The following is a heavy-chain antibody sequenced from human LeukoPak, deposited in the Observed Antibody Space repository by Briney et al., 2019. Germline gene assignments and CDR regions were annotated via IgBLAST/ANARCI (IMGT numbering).Heavy chain of an antibody. CDR1: GASISSNSYY. V-gene: IGHV4-61*02. J-gene: IGHJ4*02. Sequence: TSQTLSLTCTVSGASISSNSYYWSWIRQPAGQGLEWIGRIYSSGSTNYNPSLKSRVSISMDTSRNQFSLNLSSVTAADTAVYYCARDVPGSMGFDYWGQGTLVTVSS. CDR2: IYSSGST. CDR3: ARDVPGSMGFDY. D-gene: IGHD2/OR15-2a*01.